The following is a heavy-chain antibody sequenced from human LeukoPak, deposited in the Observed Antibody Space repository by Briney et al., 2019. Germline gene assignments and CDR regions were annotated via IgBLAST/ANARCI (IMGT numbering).Heavy chain of an antibody. D-gene: IGHD4-17*01. CDR1: GGSISSSSYY. CDR3: ARSTGDLDY. J-gene: IGHJ4*02. Sequence: PSETLSLTCTVSGGSISSSSYYWGWIRQPPGKGLEWIGSIYYSGSTYYNPSLKSRVTISVDTSKNQFSLKLSSVTAADTAVYYCARSTGDLDYWGQGTLVTVSS. CDR2: IYYSGST. V-gene: IGHV4-39*07.